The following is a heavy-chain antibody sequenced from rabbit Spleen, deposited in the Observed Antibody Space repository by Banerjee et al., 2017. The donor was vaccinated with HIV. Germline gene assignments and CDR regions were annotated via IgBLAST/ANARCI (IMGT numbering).Heavy chain of an antibody. Sequence: EESGGGLVKPGASLTLTCKASGFSFSSGYDMCWVRQAPGKGLEWIAYIVDGDGTTYYASWAKGRFTISRSTSLNTVTLQMTSLTAADTATYFCARDGISFVSTGWGLTRLDLWGPGTLVTVS. V-gene: IGHV1S47*01. CDR3: ARDGISFVSTGWGLTRLDL. J-gene: IGHJ3*01. CDR1: GFSFSSGYD. D-gene: IGHD4-1*01. CDR2: IVDGDGTT.